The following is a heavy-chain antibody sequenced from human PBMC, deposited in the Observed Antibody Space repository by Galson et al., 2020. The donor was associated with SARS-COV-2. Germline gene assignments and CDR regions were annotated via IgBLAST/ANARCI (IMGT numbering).Heavy chain of an antibody. J-gene: IGHJ4*02. Sequence: SSYSMNWVRQAPGKGLEWVSSISSSSSYIYYADSVKGRFTLSRYNAKNSLYLQMNCLRAEDTAVYYCARDRGITGTTSGDYWGQGTLFTVSS. D-gene: IGHD1-7*01. V-gene: IGHV3-21*01. CDR1: SSYS. CDR3: ARDRGITGTTSGDY. CDR2: ISSSSSYI.